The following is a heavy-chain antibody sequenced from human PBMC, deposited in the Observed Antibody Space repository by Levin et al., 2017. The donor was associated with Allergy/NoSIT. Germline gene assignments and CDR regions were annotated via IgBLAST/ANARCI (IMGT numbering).Heavy chain of an antibody. CDR2: ISGSSSYI. Sequence: PGGSLSLSCAASGFTFSEHYINWIRQAPGKGLEWVSYISGSSSYIEYADSVKGRFIISRDNAEDSVHLQMNSLSAEDTAIYYCAGGGFPPQRPPADYHGLDVWGQGTTVTVSS. V-gene: IGHV3-11*05. CDR1: GFTFSEHY. CDR3: AGGGFPPQRPPADYHGLDV. J-gene: IGHJ6*02. D-gene: IGHD3-22*01.